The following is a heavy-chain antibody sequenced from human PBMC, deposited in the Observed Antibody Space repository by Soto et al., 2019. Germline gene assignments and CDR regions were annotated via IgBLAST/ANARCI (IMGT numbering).Heavy chain of an antibody. Sequence: PGGSLRLSCAASGFTFSSYSMNWVRQAPGKGLEWVSSISSSSSYIYYADSVKGRFTVSRDNAKNSLYLQMNSLRAEDTAVYYCARVRAIFGVVTLHDAFDIWGQGTMVTVSS. CDR3: ARVRAIFGVVTLHDAFDI. CDR1: GFTFSSYS. D-gene: IGHD3-3*01. V-gene: IGHV3-21*01. J-gene: IGHJ3*02. CDR2: ISSSSSYI.